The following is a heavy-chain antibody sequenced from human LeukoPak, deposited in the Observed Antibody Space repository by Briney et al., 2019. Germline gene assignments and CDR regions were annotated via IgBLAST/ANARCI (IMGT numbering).Heavy chain of an antibody. D-gene: IGHD6-19*01. Sequence: PGGSLRLSCAASGFTFSSYGMHWVRQAPGKGLEWVAVISYDGSNKYYADSVKGRFTISRDNSKNTPYLQMNSLRAEDTAVYYCAKSQRRLALDYWGRGTLVTVSS. CDR1: GFTFSSYG. CDR2: ISYDGSNK. CDR3: AKSQRRLALDY. V-gene: IGHV3-30*18. J-gene: IGHJ4*02.